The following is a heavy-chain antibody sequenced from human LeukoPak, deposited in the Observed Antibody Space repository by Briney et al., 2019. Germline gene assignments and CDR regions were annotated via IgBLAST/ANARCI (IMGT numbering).Heavy chain of an antibody. CDR1: GYSFTSYW. Sequence: GESLQISCKGSGYSFTSYWIGWVRQMPGKGLEWMGIIYPGDSDTRYSPSFQGQVTISADKSISTAYLQWSSLKASDTAMYYCARRYCSGGSCYSVRFDPWGQGTLVTVSS. CDR3: ARRYCSGGSCYSVRFDP. V-gene: IGHV5-51*01. J-gene: IGHJ5*02. D-gene: IGHD2-15*01. CDR2: IYPGDSDT.